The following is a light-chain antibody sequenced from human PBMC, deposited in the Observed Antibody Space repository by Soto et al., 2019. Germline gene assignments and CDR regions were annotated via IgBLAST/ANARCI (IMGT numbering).Light chain of an antibody. Sequence: SQSPSTLSVSTGERATLSCRASQSVSSNLAWYQQKPGQAPRLLIYGASTRATGIPARFSGSGSGTEFTLTISSLQSEEFAVYYCQQYNNWPPITFAQGTRLAIK. J-gene: IGKJ5*01. CDR1: QSVSSN. V-gene: IGKV3-15*01. CDR2: GAS. CDR3: QQYNNWPPIT.